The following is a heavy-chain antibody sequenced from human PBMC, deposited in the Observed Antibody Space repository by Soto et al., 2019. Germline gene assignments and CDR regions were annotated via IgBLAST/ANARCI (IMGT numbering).Heavy chain of an antibody. D-gene: IGHD1-26*01. CDR1: CGSISSYY. CDR2: IYYSVIT. CDR3: ASSGSYHSHAIDV. J-gene: IGHJ6*02. Sequence: SETLSLTCTVSCGSISSYYWSWIRQPPGNGLYCIGYIYYSVITNXXPSLKRRXXISVDTSKNHXSLKLTAVTAAYTALXHCASSGSYHSHAIDVWRQGTAVTVSS. V-gene: IGHV4-59*08.